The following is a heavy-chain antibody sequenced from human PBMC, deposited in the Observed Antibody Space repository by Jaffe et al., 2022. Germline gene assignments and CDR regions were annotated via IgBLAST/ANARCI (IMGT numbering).Heavy chain of an antibody. J-gene: IGHJ4*02. Sequence: QVQLVQSGAEVKKPGASVKVSCKASGYTFTAYDINWVRQAPGQGLEWMGRINPNTGETAFAQQFQGRITMTRDTSISTVNMEMSSLRSADTAVYYCARDLGTPVALPYWGQGTLVTVSS. CDR1: GYTFTAYD. V-gene: IGHV1-8*01. CDR3: ARDLGTPVALPY. CDR2: INPNTGET. D-gene: IGHD1-1*01.